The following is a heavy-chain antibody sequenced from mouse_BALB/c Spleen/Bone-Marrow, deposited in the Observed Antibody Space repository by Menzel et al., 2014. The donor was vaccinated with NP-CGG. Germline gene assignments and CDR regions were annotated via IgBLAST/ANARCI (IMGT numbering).Heavy chain of an antibody. CDR2: ISSGGSYT. Sequence: EVQVVESGGGLVKPGGSLKLSCAASGFTFSSYAMSWVRQSPEKRLEWVAEISSGGSYTYYPDTVTGRFTISRDNAKNTLYLETSSLRSEDTAMYYCAREGLRRRAAMDYWGQGTSVTVSS. V-gene: IGHV5-9-4*01. CDR1: GFTFSSYA. CDR3: AREGLRRRAAMDY. J-gene: IGHJ4*01. D-gene: IGHD2-4*01.